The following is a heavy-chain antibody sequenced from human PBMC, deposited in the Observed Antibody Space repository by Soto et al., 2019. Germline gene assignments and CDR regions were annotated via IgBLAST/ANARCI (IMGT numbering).Heavy chain of an antibody. J-gene: IGHJ5*02. CDR1: GFTFSRYD. D-gene: IGHD2-15*01. CDR3: ARAVSSGYCSGGSCGWIDP. V-gene: IGHV3-13*01. CDR2: IGTAGDT. Sequence: GGSLRLSCAASGFTFSRYDMYWVRQAPGKGLLEWVSGIGTAGDTYYAGSVKGRFTISREDAKNSLYLQMNSLRVEDTAVYYCARAVSSGYCSGGSCGWIDPWGQGTLVTVSS.